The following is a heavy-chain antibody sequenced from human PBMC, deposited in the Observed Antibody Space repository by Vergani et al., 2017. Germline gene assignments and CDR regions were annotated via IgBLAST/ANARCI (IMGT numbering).Heavy chain of an antibody. V-gene: IGHV3-7*03. CDR2: ITQDGSEK. Sequence: EVQLVESGGGLVQPGGSLRLSCAASGFTFSSYWMSWVRQAPGKGLEWVANITQDGSEKYYVDSVKGRFTIARDNSKNTLYLQMNSLRAEDTAVYYCAKWFVVTAIPDAFDIWGQGTMVTVSS. J-gene: IGHJ3*02. CDR3: AKWFVVTAIPDAFDI. D-gene: IGHD2-21*02. CDR1: GFTFSSYW.